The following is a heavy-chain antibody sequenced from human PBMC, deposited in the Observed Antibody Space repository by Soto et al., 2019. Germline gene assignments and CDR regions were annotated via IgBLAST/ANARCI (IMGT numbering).Heavy chain of an antibody. J-gene: IGHJ5*02. D-gene: IGHD1-26*01. CDR2: IYHSGST. V-gene: IGHV4-4*02. CDR3: ARLSGSWNWFDP. Sequence: QVQLQESGPGLVMPSGTLSLTCAVSGGSISSTDWWTWVRQSPGKGLEWIGEIYHSGSTNYNPSLKSRVAISVDKSKNQFSLNLSSVTAADTAMYYCARLSGSWNWFDPWGQGTLVTVSS. CDR1: GGSISSTDW.